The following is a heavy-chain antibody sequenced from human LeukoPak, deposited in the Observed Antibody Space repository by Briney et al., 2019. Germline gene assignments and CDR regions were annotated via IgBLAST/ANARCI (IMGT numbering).Heavy chain of an antibody. CDR2: IYYNGST. J-gene: IGHJ4*02. Sequence: SETLSLTCTVSGGSISSGDYYWSWIRQPPGKGLEWIGYIYYNGSTYYNPSLKSRVTISVDTSKNQFSLKLSSVTAADTAVYYCAREVHGDYYFDYWGQGTLVTVSS. CDR1: GGSISSGDYY. D-gene: IGHD4-17*01. V-gene: IGHV4-30-4*01. CDR3: AREVHGDYYFDY.